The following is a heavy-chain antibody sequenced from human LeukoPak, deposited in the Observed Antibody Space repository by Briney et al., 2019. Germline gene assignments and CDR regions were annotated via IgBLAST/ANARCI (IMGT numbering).Heavy chain of an antibody. Sequence: GGSLRLSCAASGFTFSSYWMSWVRQAPGKGLEWVANIKQDGSEKYYVDSVKGRFTISRDNAKNSLYLQMNSLRVEDTAVYYCARDRSSGWDDYWGQGTLVTVSS. CDR1: GFTFSSYW. CDR3: ARDRSSGWDDY. V-gene: IGHV3-7*01. D-gene: IGHD6-19*01. CDR2: IKQDGSEK. J-gene: IGHJ4*02.